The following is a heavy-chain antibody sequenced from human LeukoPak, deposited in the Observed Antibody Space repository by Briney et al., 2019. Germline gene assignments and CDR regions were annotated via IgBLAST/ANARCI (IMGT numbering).Heavy chain of an antibody. J-gene: IGHJ3*02. D-gene: IGHD1-20*01. V-gene: IGHV4-38-2*02. CDR1: GYSINSGYY. Sequence: SETLSLTCTVSGYSINSGYYWGWIRQPPGKGLEWIGNIYHSGSTYYNPSLKSRVTISVDTSKNQFSLKLSSVTAADTAVYYCARDKALYNWSDAFDIWGQGTMVTVSS. CDR3: ARDKALYNWSDAFDI. CDR2: IYHSGST.